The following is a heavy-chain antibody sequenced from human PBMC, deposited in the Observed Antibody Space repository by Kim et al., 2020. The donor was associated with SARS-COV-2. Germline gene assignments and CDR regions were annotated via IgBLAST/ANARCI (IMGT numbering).Heavy chain of an antibody. CDR1: GFTFSSYA. V-gene: IGHV3-64D*06. J-gene: IGHJ4*02. Sequence: GGSLRLSCSASGFTFSSYAMHWVRQAPGKGLEYVSAISSNGGSTYYADSVKGRFTISRDNSKNTLYLQMSSLRAEDTAVYYCVKTRNVLRFLEWSLGPYYFDYWGQGTLVTVSS. D-gene: IGHD3-3*01. CDR3: VKTRNVLRFLEWSLGPYYFDY. CDR2: ISSNGGST.